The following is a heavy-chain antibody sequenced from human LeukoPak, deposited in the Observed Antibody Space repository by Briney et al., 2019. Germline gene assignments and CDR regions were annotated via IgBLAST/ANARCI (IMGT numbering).Heavy chain of an antibody. Sequence: SGPTLLHPTQTLTLTCTFSGISLRTSGMRVSWIRQPPGKALEWLSLIEWDDDKFYSTSLKTRLTISRDTSKNQVVLTMTNMDPVDTATYYCTRIGFFYDSSGYSGAFDIWGQGTMVIVSS. CDR2: IEWDDDK. CDR3: TRIGFFYDSSGYSGAFDI. V-gene: IGHV2-70*04. J-gene: IGHJ3*02. D-gene: IGHD3-22*01. CDR1: GISLRTSGMR.